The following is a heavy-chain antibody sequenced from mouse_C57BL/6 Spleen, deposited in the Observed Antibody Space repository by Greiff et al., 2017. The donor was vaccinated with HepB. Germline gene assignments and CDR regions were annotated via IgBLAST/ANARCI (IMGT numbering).Heavy chain of an antibody. V-gene: IGHV1-26*01. CDR2: INPNNGGT. J-gene: IGHJ3*01. CDR1: GYTFTDYY. Sequence: EVQLQQSGPELVKPGASVKISCKASGYTFTDYYMNWVKQSHGKSLEWIGDINPNNGGTSYSQKFKGKATLTVDKSSSTAYMELRSLTSEDSAVYYCVYYSNFAYWGQGTLVTVSA. CDR3: VYYSNFAY. D-gene: IGHD2-5*01.